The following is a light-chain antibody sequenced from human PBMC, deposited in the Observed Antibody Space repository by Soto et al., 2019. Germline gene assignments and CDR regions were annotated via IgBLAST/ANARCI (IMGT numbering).Light chain of an antibody. CDR3: QQANSFPFT. Sequence: DIQMTQSPSSVSAFVGARVTITCRASQGISRSLAWYQQKSGEAPKLLIYAASLLQSGVPSRFSGGGSGTDFTLTITRLQPEDFATYYCQQANSFPFTFGPGTKVDIK. CDR1: QGISRS. CDR2: AAS. J-gene: IGKJ3*01. V-gene: IGKV1-12*01.